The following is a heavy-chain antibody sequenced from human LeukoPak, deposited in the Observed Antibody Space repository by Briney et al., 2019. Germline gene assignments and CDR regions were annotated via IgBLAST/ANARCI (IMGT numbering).Heavy chain of an antibody. D-gene: IGHD6-6*01. V-gene: IGHV3-30-3*01. CDR2: ISYDGSNE. CDR1: GFTFSTYA. J-gene: IGHJ6*03. CDR3: AKVVGQLVPPYYYYYYMDV. Sequence: GGSLRLSCAASGFTFSTYAMHWVRQAPGKGLEWVALISYDGSNEHYADSVKGRFTISRDNSKNTLYLQMNSLRAEDTAVYYCAKVVGQLVPPYYYYYYMDVWGKGTTVTVSS.